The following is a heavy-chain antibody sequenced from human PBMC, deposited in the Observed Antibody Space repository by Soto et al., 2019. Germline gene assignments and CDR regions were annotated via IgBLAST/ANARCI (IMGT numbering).Heavy chain of an antibody. V-gene: IGHV4-61*01. Sequence: NPSETLSLTCTVSGGSVNTGTSYWTWIRQPPGRGMEWIGYIYFTGGTKYNPSLKSRVTMSLDTSSNQFSLRLSAVTTADTAVYFCARLTSSRWFDPWGQGTLVTVSS. CDR2: IYFTGGT. J-gene: IGHJ5*02. CDR3: ARLTSSRWFDP. CDR1: GGSVNTGTSY. D-gene: IGHD2-2*01.